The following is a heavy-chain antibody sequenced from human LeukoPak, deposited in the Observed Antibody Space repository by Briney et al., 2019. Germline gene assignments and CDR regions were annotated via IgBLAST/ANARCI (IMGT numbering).Heavy chain of an antibody. CDR1: GYTLTELS. CDR2: FDPEDGET. D-gene: IGHD6-19*01. J-gene: IGHJ6*02. V-gene: IGHV1-24*01. CDR3: ATPYGSGRYYYGMDV. Sequence: ASVKVSCKASGYTLTELSMHWVRQAPGKGLEWMGGFDPEDGETIYAQKFQGRVTMTEDTSTDTAYMELRSLRSEDTAVYYCATPYGSGRYYYGMDVWGQGTTVTVSS.